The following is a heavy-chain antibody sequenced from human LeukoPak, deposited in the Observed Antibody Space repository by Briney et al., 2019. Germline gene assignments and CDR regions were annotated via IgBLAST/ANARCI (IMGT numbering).Heavy chain of an antibody. CDR3: ARAHSSSWYLEY. V-gene: IGHV1-2*02. D-gene: IGHD6-13*01. J-gene: IGHJ4*02. Sequence: ASVKVSCKASGYTFTGYHMHWVRQAPGQGLEWMGWINPHSGDTNYAQKFQGRVTMTRDTSISAAYMELRRLRSDDRAVYYCARAHSSSWYLEYWGQGTLVTVSS. CDR2: INPHSGDT. CDR1: GYTFTGYH.